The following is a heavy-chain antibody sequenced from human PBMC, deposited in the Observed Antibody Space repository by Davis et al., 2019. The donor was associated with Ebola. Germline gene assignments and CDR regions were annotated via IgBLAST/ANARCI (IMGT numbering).Heavy chain of an antibody. CDR1: GYTFTSYG. V-gene: IGHV1-18*01. CDR2: ISVYNGNT. D-gene: IGHD5-12*01. Sequence: ASVKVSCKTSGYTFTSYGITWVRQAPGQGLEWMGWISVYNGNTNYAQNVQDRVTMTTDTSTSIAYMELRSLRSEDTAMYYCASAGLSGYDSFGMDVWGQGTTVTVSS. CDR3: ASAGLSGYDSFGMDV. J-gene: IGHJ6*02.